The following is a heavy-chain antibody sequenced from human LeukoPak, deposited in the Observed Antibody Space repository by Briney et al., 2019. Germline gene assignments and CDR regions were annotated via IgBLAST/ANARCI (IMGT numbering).Heavy chain of an antibody. V-gene: IGHV3-23*01. CDR2: ISGSGGST. J-gene: IGHJ4*02. CDR1: GFTFSSYA. D-gene: IGHD2-21*02. Sequence: PGGSLRLSCAASGFTFSSYAMSWVRQAPGKGLEWVSAISGSGGSTCYADSVKGRFTISRDNSKNTLYLQMNSLRAEDTAVYYCAKVPAYCGGDCLFDYWGQGTLVTVSS. CDR3: AKVPAYCGGDCLFDY.